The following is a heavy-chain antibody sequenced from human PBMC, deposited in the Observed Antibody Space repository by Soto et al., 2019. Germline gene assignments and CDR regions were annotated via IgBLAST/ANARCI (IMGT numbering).Heavy chain of an antibody. V-gene: IGHV1-69*12. CDR1: GGTFSSYA. CDR3: ARGYSYGYMAGYDD. J-gene: IGHJ4*02. CDR2: IIPIFGTA. D-gene: IGHD5-18*01. Sequence: QVQLVQSGAEVKKPGSSVKVSCKASGGTFSSYAISWVRQAPGQGLEWMGGIIPIFGTANYEQKFQGRVTIPAAETTSQACMELSSLRSEDTAVYYCARGYSYGYMAGYDDWGQGTMVTVSS.